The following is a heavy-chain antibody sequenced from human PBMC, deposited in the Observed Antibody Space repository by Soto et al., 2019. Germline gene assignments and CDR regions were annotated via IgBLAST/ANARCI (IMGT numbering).Heavy chain of an antibody. V-gene: IGHV5-51*01. CDR1: GYSFTSYW. CDR3: ASQASTIFGVVKDYYYYYGMDV. CDR2: IYPGDSDT. J-gene: IGHJ6*02. Sequence: RGESLKISCKGSGYSFTSYWIGWVRQMPGKGLEWMGIIYPGDSDTRYSPSFQGQVTISADKSISTAYLQWSSLKASDTAMYYCASQASTIFGVVKDYYYYYGMDVWGQGTTVTVSS. D-gene: IGHD3-3*01.